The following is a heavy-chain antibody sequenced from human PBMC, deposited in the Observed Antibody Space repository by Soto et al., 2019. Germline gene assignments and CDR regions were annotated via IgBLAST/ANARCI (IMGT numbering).Heavy chain of an antibody. D-gene: IGHD6-19*01. V-gene: IGHV3-23*01. CDR3: AKAPRQWLVYFDY. CDR2: ISGSGGTT. Sequence: EVQLLESGGGLVQPGGSLRLSCAASGFTFSNYAIAWVRQAPGKGLEWVSGISGSGGTTYYADSVKGRFTISRDNSKHALHLQMNSLGGEDTAVYFCAKAPRQWLVYFDYWGQGALVTVS. J-gene: IGHJ4*02. CDR1: GFTFSNYA.